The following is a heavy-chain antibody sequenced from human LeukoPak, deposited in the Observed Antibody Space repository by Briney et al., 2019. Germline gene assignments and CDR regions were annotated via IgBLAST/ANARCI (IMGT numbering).Heavy chain of an antibody. D-gene: IGHD2-2*01. Sequence: PSETLSLTCAVYGGSFSGYYWSWIRQPPGKGLEWIGEINHSGSTNYNPSLKSRVAISVDTSKNQFSLKLSSVTAADTAVYYCARERREQLLPPYTRLLTYFDYWGQGTLVTVSS. V-gene: IGHV4-34*01. CDR2: INHSGST. CDR3: ARERREQLLPPYTRLLTYFDY. J-gene: IGHJ4*02. CDR1: GGSFSGYY.